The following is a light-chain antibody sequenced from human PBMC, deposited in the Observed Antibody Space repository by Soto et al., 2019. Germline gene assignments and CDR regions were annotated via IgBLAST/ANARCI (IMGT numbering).Light chain of an antibody. CDR3: SSYTSSSTPL. CDR1: SSDVGGYNY. CDR2: DVS. Sequence: QSALTQPASVSGYPGQSITISCTGTSSDVGGYNYVSWYQQHPGKAPKLMIYDVSNRPSGVSNRFSGSKSGNTASLTISGXXXXXEADYYCSSYTSSSTPLFGGGTKVTVL. J-gene: IGLJ2*01. V-gene: IGLV2-14*01.